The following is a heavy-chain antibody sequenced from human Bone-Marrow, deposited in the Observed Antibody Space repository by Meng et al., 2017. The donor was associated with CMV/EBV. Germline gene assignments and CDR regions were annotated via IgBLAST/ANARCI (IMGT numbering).Heavy chain of an antibody. CDR3: ARRGYYYDSSGYVRSYDAFDI. D-gene: IGHD3-22*01. CDR1: GNSFTSYW. CDR2: IYPGDSDT. Sequence: GESLKISCKDSGNSFTSYWIGWVRQMPGKGLEWMGIIYPGDSDTRYSPSFQGQVTISADKSINTAYVQWSSLKASDTARYYCARRGYYYDSSGYVRSYDAFDIWGQGKMVNVSS. V-gene: IGHV5-51*01. J-gene: IGHJ3*02.